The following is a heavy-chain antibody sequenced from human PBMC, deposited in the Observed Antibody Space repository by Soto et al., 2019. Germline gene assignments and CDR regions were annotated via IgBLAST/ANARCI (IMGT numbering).Heavy chain of an antibody. D-gene: IGHD3-10*01. CDR3: AGDPYYYASDY. J-gene: IGHJ4*02. Sequence: GGSLRLSCAASGFTFSDHYMTWIRQAPGKGLEWVSYISSDAATIYYTDSVKGRFTVCRDNAKNSVYLQMNSLRADDTAVYYCAGDPYYYASDYWGQGTLVTVSS. V-gene: IGHV3-11*01. CDR1: GFTFSDHY. CDR2: ISSDAATI.